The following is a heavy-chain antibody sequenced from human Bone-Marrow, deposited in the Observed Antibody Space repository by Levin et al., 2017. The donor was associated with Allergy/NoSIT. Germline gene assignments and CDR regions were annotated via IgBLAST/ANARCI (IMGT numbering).Heavy chain of an antibody. CDR2: IIPIFGTA. CDR3: ASPHYCTNGVCYDYYYYGMDV. Sequence: KISCKASGGTFSSYAISWVRQAPGQGLEWMGGIIPIFGTANYAQKFQGRVTITADESTSTAYMELSSLRSEDTAVYYCASPHYCTNGVCYDYYYYGMDVWGQGTTVTVSS. V-gene: IGHV1-69*01. D-gene: IGHD2-8*01. CDR1: GGTFSSYA. J-gene: IGHJ6*02.